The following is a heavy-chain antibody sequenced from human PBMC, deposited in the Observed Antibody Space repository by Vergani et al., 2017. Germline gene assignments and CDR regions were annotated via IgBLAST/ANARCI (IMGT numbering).Heavy chain of an antibody. CDR2: ISGPGLST. CDR3: ARDNSGTYYSHPFDS. V-gene: IGHV3-23*01. CDR1: GFTFSNSS. D-gene: IGHD1-26*01. Sequence: EVHLLESGGGLVQSWGSLRLSCAASGFTFSNSSVSWVRQAPGRGLAWVSSISGPGLSTYYADSVKGRFSISRDNSKNTVFLQMHSLRAEDTAIYYCARDNSGTYYSHPFDSWGQGILVTVSS. J-gene: IGHJ4*02.